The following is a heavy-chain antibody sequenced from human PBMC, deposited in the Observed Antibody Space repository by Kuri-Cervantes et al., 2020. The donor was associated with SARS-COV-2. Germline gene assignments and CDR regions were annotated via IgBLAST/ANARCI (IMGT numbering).Heavy chain of an antibody. CDR3: ARSTIVRGDRYYFDS. CDR1: GGSISSDDYY. D-gene: IGHD3-10*01. V-gene: IGHV4-31*02. J-gene: IGHJ4*02. Sequence: SCTVSGGSISSDDYYWSWIRQHPGKGLEWIGYIFYMGGTYYKPSLKSRVTISVDTSKNQFSLKLSSVTAADTAIYYCARSTIVRGDRYYFDSWGQGTQVTVSS. CDR2: IFYMGGT.